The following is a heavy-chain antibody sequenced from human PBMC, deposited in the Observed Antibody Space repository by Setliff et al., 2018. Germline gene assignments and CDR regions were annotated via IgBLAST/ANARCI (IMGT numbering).Heavy chain of an antibody. D-gene: IGHD2-15*01. V-gene: IGHV4-34*01. J-gene: IGHJ5*01. CDR2: IYYTGST. CDR1: GGSFGGYY. CDR3: ARARYCSGGRCYWTWLDS. Sequence: SETLSLTCAVYGGSFGGYYWTWIRQPPGKGLEWVGHIYYTGSTSYNASVKSRVTVSLDTSKNQFSLKLTSVTAADTAVYYCARARYCSGGRCYWTWLDSWAQGTLVTVSS.